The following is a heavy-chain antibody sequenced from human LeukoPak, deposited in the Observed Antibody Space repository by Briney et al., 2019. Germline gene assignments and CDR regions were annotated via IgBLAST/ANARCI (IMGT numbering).Heavy chain of an antibody. CDR2: IYTIGTT. Sequence: SETLSLTCTVSGGSISSYYWSWIRQPAGRGLEWLGRIYTIGTTDYNPSLNNRITMSIDTSQNQFSLSLRSVTAADTAVYFCARGPGPLQLERLEAFDIWGQGTVVTVSS. V-gene: IGHV4-4*07. D-gene: IGHD1-1*01. CDR1: GGSISSYY. CDR3: ARGPGPLQLERLEAFDI. J-gene: IGHJ3*02.